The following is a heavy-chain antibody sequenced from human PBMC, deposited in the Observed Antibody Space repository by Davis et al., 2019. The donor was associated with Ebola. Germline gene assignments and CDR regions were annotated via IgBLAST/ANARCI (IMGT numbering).Heavy chain of an antibody. Sequence: ASVKVSCKASGYTFTGYYIHWVRQAPGQGLEWMGWINPNSGGTNYAQKFQGRVTMTRDTSISTAYMELSRLRSDDTAVYYCARDPCTNGVCYYYYMDVWGKGTTVTVSS. D-gene: IGHD2-8*01. CDR3: ARDPCTNGVCYYYYMDV. CDR1: GYTFTGYY. V-gene: IGHV1-2*02. CDR2: INPNSGGT. J-gene: IGHJ6*03.